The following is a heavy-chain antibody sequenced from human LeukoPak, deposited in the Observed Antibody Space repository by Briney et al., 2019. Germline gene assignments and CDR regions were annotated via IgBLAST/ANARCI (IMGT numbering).Heavy chain of an antibody. CDR1: GFTFSSYA. CDR3: TKDRRGPAAGTWYFDS. V-gene: IGHV3-30-3*02. Sequence: GGSLRLSCAASGFTFSSYAMFWVRQAPGKGLEWVTIISKDGSDTFYADSVRGRFTISRDNSKNTVYLQLNSLRAGDTAIYYCTKDRRGPAAGTWYFDSWGQGTLVTVSS. CDR2: ISKDGSDT. J-gene: IGHJ4*02. D-gene: IGHD6-13*01.